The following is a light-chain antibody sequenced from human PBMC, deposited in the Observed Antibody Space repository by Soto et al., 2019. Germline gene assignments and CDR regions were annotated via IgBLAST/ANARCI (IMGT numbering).Light chain of an antibody. V-gene: IGKV3-20*01. CDR2: SAS. J-gene: IGKJ1*01. CDR1: RTVDGNY. Sequence: EVVLTQSPGTLSLSPGERATLSCRASRTVDGNYLAWYHQKPGQAPRLPIHSASTRAPGIPDRFSASGAGTDFTLTISRLEPEDSAVYYCQQYSASPRTFGPGTKVEIK. CDR3: QQYSASPRT.